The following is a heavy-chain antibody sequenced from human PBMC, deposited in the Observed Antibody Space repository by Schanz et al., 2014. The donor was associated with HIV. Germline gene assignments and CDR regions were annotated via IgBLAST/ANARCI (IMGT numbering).Heavy chain of an antibody. D-gene: IGHD2-21*02. V-gene: IGHV3-33*01. CDR2: IWYDGSNK. CDR1: GFSLSCCG. Sequence: QVQLVESGGGVVQPGRSLKLSCAASGFSLSCCGMHWVRQAPGKGLEWVAVIWYDGSNKYYADSVKGRFTISRENSKNTLYLQMNSLRAEDTAVYYCARGQDIVVVTADFDIWGQGTMVTVSS. J-gene: IGHJ3*02. CDR3: ARGQDIVVVTADFDI.